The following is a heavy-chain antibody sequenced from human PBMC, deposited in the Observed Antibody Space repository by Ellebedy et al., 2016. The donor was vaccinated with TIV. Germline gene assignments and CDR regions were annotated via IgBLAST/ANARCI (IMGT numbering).Heavy chain of an antibody. CDR1: GYTFTSYG. CDR3: ARDGPWGYHWFDH. Sequence: AASVKVSCKASGYTFTSYGISWVRQAPGQGLEWMGWINPYNGNTNYVQKLQDRVTMTTDTSTSTAYMELRSLRSDDAAVYYCARDGPWGYHWFDHWGQGTLVTVSS. CDR2: INPYNGNT. J-gene: IGHJ5*02. D-gene: IGHD3-16*02. V-gene: IGHV1-18*01.